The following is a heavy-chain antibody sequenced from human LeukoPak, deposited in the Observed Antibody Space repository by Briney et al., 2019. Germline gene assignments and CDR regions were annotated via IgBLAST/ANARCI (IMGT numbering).Heavy chain of an antibody. Sequence: GGSLRLSCAASGFTFCSYGMSWVRQAPGKGLEWVSAISGSGGSTYYADSVKGRFTISRDNSKNTLYMRMSSLRAEDTAVYYCAKRRYDSSGHFDSWGQGTLVTVSS. V-gene: IGHV3-23*01. CDR2: ISGSGGST. CDR3: AKRRYDSSGHFDS. J-gene: IGHJ4*02. D-gene: IGHD3-22*01. CDR1: GFTFCSYG.